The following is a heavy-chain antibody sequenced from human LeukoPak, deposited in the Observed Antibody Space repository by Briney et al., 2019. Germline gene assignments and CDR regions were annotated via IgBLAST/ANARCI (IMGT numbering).Heavy chain of an antibody. Sequence: SETLSLTCAVSGGSISTYYWSWIRQPPGKGLEWIGSIYDSGSTYYNPSLKSRVTISVDTSKNQFSLKLNSVTATDTAVYYCARHYGPWGQGTLVTVSS. CDR3: ARHYGP. CDR1: GGSISTYY. CDR2: IYDSGST. V-gene: IGHV4-59*05. D-gene: IGHD3-16*01. J-gene: IGHJ5*02.